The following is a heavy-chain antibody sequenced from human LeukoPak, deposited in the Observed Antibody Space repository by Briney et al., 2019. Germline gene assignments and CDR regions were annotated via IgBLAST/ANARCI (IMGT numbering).Heavy chain of an antibody. Sequence: GESLKISCKGSGYSFTSYWIGWVRQMPGKGLEFIGFIYPGDSDTRYSPSFQGQVTMAADKSIGTAYLHLKASDTAIYYCARRRLAQESIRPGIDAFDVWGQGTVVTVSA. D-gene: IGHD3-16*01. V-gene: IGHV5-51*01. CDR1: GYSFTSYW. J-gene: IGHJ3*01. CDR3: ARRRLAQESIRPGIDAFDV. CDR2: IYPGDSDT.